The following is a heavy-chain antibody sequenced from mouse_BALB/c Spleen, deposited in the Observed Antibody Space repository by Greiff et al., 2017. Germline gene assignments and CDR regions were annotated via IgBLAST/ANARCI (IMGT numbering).Heavy chain of an antibody. V-gene: IGHV1-84*02. CDR1: GYTFTDYY. D-gene: IGHD1-1*01. CDR3: ARSGYYGIDY. J-gene: IGHJ2*01. CDR2: IYPGSGNT. Sequence: LMESGPELVKPGASVKISCKASGYTFTDYYINWVKQKPGQGLEWIGWIYPGSGNTKYNEKFKGKATLTVDTSSSTAYMQLSSLTSEDTAVYFCARSGYYGIDYWGQGTTLTVSS.